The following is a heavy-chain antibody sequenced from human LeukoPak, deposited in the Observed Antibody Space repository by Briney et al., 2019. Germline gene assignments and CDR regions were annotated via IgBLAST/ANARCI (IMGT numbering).Heavy chain of an antibody. CDR1: GGSISSSNW. CDR2: IYHSGST. Sequence: DPSETLSLTCAVSGGSISSSNWWSWVRQPPGKGLGWIGEIYHSGSTNYNPSLKSRVTISVDKSKNQFSLKLSSVTAADTAVYYGGGDGGGGSFLDYGGRGTLVSVP. J-gene: IGHJ4*02. V-gene: IGHV4-4*02. CDR3: GGDGGGGSFLDY. D-gene: IGHD2-15*01.